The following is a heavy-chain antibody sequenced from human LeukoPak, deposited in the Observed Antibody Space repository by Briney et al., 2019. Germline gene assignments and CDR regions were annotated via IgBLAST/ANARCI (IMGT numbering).Heavy chain of an antibody. CDR1: GFIFRSFW. D-gene: IGHD2-2*01. CDR2: IKEEGRTT. J-gene: IGHJ4*02. V-gene: IGHV3-7*04. Sequence: GGSLRLSCAASGFIFRSFWMSWVRQAPGKGLEWVADIKEEGRTTYYVDSVKGRFTISRDNAKNTLYLQMNSLRAEDTAVYYCARDSPAGTSWRSEPTFDYWGQGTLVTVTS. CDR3: ARDSPAGTSWRSEPTFDY.